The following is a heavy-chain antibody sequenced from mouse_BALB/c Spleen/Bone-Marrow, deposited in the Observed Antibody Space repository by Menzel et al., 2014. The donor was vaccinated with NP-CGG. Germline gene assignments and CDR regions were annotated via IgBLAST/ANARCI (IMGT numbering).Heavy chain of an antibody. CDR2: IDPANGNT. CDR1: GFNIKDTY. CDR3: ARRLRSAMDY. D-gene: IGHD1-1*01. J-gene: IGHJ4*01. V-gene: IGHV14-3*02. Sequence: DVKLQESGAELVKPGASVKLSCTASGFNIKDTYIHWVKRRPEQGLEWIGRIDPANGNTKYDPKFQGKATITADTSSNTAYLQLSSLTSEDTAVYYCARRLRSAMDYWGQGTSVTVSS.